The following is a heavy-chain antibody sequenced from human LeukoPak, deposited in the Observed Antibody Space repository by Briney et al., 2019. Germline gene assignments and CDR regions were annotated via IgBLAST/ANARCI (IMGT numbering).Heavy chain of an antibody. CDR2: INPNSGGT. Sequence: GASVKVSCKASGYTFTGYYMHWVRQAPGQGLEWMGWINPNSGGTNYAQKFQGRVTMTRDTSISTAYMELSRLRSDDTAVYYCARASWVPSIAGDYWGQGTLVTVSS. CDR1: GYTFTGYY. D-gene: IGHD6-13*01. J-gene: IGHJ4*02. CDR3: ARASWVPSIAGDY. V-gene: IGHV1-2*02.